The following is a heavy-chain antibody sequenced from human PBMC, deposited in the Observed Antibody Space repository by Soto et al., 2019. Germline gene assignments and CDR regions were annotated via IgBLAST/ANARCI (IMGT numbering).Heavy chain of an antibody. Sequence: QVQLVQSGAEVKKPGSSVKVSCKASGGTFSSYAISWVRQAPGQGLEWMGGIIPIFGTANYAQKFQGRVTITADESASTAYMELSSLRSEDTDVHYCARPPGGRGYYYGMDVWGQGTTVTVSS. D-gene: IGHD2-15*01. CDR1: GGTFSSYA. J-gene: IGHJ6*02. CDR2: IIPIFGTA. CDR3: ARPPGGRGYYYGMDV. V-gene: IGHV1-69*12.